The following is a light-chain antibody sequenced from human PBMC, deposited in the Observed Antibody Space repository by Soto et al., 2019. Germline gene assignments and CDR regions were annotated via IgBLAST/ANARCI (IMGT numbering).Light chain of an antibody. CDR3: QRYGTSLPLT. J-gene: IGKJ4*01. CDR2: GAS. V-gene: IGKV3-20*01. CDR1: QSVSSNY. Sequence: EIVLTQSPGTLSLSPGDRATLSCRDSQSVSSNYLAWYQQKPGQAPRLLIYGASSRATGIPDRFSGSGSGTDFTLTISILEPEDFAVYYCQRYGTSLPLTFGGGTKVDIK.